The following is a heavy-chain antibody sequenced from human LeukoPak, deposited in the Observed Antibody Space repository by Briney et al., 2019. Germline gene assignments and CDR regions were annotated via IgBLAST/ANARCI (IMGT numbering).Heavy chain of an antibody. CDR2: IYPGDSDT. J-gene: IGHJ5*02. CDR1: GYSFTSYW. CDR3: ARTGESSLQLNWFDP. D-gene: IGHD3-16*02. V-gene: IGHV5-51*01. Sequence: GESLKISCKGSGYSFTSYWIGWVRQMPGKGLEWMGIIYPGDSDTRYSPSFQGQVTISADKSIGTAYLQWSSLKASDTAMYYCARTGESSLQLNWFDPWGQGTLVTVSS.